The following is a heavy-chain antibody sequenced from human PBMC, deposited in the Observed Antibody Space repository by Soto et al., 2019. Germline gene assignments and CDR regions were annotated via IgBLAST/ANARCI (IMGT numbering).Heavy chain of an antibody. J-gene: IGHJ6*02. D-gene: IGHD2-15*01. CDR3: ARDLELGYCSGGSCYAYYYYYGMDV. CDR2: INAGNGNT. V-gene: IGHV1-3*01. CDR1: GYTFTSYA. Sequence: GASVKVSCKASGYTFTSYAMHWVLQAPGQRLEWMGWINAGNGNTKYSQKFQGRVTITRDTSASTAYMELSSLRSEDTAVYYCARDLELGYCSGGSCYAYYYYYGMDVWGQGTTVTVSS.